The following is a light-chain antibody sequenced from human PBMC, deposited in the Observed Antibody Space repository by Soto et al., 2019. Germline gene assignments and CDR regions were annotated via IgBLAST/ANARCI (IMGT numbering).Light chain of an antibody. CDR3: CSYAGTSYV. V-gene: IGLV2-11*01. J-gene: IGLJ1*01. CDR2: DVS. CDR1: SSDVGRYNY. Sequence: QSALTQPRSVSGSPGQSVTISCTGTSSDVGRYNYVSWYQHHPGKAPKLMVYDVSKRPSGVPDRFSGSKSGNTASLTVSGLQAEDEADYYCCSYAGTSYVFGAGTKVTVL.